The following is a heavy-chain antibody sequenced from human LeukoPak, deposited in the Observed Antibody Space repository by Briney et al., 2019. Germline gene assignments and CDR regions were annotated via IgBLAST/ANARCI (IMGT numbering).Heavy chain of an antibody. V-gene: IGHV5-51*01. D-gene: IGHD1-26*01. J-gene: IGHJ3*02. CDR1: GYSFTSYW. CDR2: ICPGDCDT. CDR3: ARRGSYYGSDAFDI. Sequence: GEPLKISCKGSGYSFTSYWIGWVRQMPGKGLEWMGIICPGDCDTRYSPSFQGQVTISADKSISTAYLQWSSLKASDTAMYYCARRGSYYGSDAFDIWGQGTMVTVSS.